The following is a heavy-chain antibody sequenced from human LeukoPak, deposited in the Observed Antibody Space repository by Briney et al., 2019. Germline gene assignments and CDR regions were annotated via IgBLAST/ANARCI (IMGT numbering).Heavy chain of an antibody. CDR3: ARDLWWELLPVGY. CDR2: IYYSGST. Sequence: SETLSLTCTVSGGSISSSSYYWGWIRQPPGKGLEWIGSIYYSGSTYYNPSLKSRVTISVDTAKNQFSLKLSPVTAADTAVYYCARDLWWELLPVGYWGQGTLVTVSS. J-gene: IGHJ4*02. D-gene: IGHD1-26*01. V-gene: IGHV4-39*07. CDR1: GGSISSSSYY.